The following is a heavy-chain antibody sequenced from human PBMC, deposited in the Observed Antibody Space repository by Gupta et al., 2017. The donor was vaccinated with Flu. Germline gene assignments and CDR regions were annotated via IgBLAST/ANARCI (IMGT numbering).Heavy chain of an antibody. CDR3: ARQNDVATPRTDVDS. J-gene: IGHJ4*02. CDR1: GAPLDDHF. CDR2: VNHHGGT. D-gene: IGHD2-21*01. V-gene: IGHV4-59*08. Sequence: QVQLHESGPGLVKPSETLSLTCTVSGAPLDDHFWGWIRQTPGQGLEWIGDVNHHGGTSYNPSLESRVTISISPSKTQFFLRLTSVTAADTAIYYCARQNDVATPRTDVDSWGQGTLVTVSS.